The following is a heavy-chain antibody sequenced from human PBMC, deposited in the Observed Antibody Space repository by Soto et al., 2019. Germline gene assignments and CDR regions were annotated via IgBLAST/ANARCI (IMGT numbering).Heavy chain of an antibody. CDR3: TTSRYNAGYCSGGSCFDY. CDR2: IKSKTDGGTT. CDR1: GFTFSNAW. J-gene: IGHJ4*02. D-gene: IGHD2-15*01. V-gene: IGHV3-15*01. Sequence: GGSLRLSCAASGFTFSNAWMSWVRQAPGKGLEWVGRIKSKTDGGTTDYAAPVKGRFTISRDDSKNTLYLQINSLKTEDTAVYYCTTSRYNAGYCSGGSCFDYWGQGTLVTVSS.